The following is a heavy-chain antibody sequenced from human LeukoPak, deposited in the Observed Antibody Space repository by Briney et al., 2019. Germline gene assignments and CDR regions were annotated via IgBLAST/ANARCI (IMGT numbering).Heavy chain of an antibody. V-gene: IGHV4-39*02. D-gene: IGHD3-10*01. J-gene: IGHJ4*02. CDR1: GGSISSSSYY. CDR2: IYYSGST. CDR3: ARDLRDYGSGSYYNLGY. Sequence: PSETLSLTCTVSGGSISSSSYYWGWIRQPPGKGLEWIGSIYYSGSTYYNPSLKSRVTISVDTSKNQFSLKLSSVTAADTAVYYCARDLRDYGSGSYYNLGYWGQGTLVTVSS.